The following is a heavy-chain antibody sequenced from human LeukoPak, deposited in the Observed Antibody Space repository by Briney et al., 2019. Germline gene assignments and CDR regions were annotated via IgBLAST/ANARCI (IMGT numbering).Heavy chain of an antibody. CDR1: GYSFTSYW. D-gene: IGHD3-22*01. CDR3: ARGYYYDSSGYYDY. Sequence: GESLKISCKGSGYSFTSYWIGWVRQMPGKGLEWMGIIYPGDSDTRYSPSFQGQVTISADKSSSTAYLQWSGLKASDSAMYYCARGYYYDSSGYYDYWGQGTLVTVSS. CDR2: IYPGDSDT. J-gene: IGHJ4*02. V-gene: IGHV5-51*01.